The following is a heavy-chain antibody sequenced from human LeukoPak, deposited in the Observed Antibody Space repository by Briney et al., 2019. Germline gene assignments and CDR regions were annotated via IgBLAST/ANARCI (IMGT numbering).Heavy chain of an antibody. D-gene: IGHD3-22*01. CDR2: IKNKPDGGTT. V-gene: IGHV3-15*01. CDR1: GFTFSNAW. Sequence: GGSLRLSCAASGFTFSNAWMSWVRQAPGKGLEWVGRIKNKPDGGTTDYAAPVKGRFTISRDDSKNTLYLQMDSLKTEDTAVYYCTTDYYDRFDYWGQGTLVTVSS. J-gene: IGHJ4*02. CDR3: TTDYYDRFDY.